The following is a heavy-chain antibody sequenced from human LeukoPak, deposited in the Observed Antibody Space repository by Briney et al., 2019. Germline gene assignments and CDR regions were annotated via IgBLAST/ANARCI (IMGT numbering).Heavy chain of an antibody. CDR3: ASETVPAAINLSYYYYMDV. J-gene: IGHJ6*03. CDR2: INHSGST. CDR1: GGSFSGYY. V-gene: IGHV4-34*01. Sequence: PSETLSLTCAVYGGSFSGYYWSWIRQPPGKGLEWIGEINHSGSTNYNPSLKSRVTISVDTSKNQFSLKLSSVTAADTAVYYCASETVPAAINLSYYYYMDVWGKGTTVTVSS. D-gene: IGHD2-2*02.